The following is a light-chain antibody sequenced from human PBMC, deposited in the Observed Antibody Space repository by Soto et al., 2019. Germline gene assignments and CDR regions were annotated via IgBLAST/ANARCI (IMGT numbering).Light chain of an antibody. V-gene: IGKV1-39*01. Sequence: DIQMTQSPSSLSASIGDRVTITCRASQSIINYLNWFQQKPGRAPKLMIYGTSSLQSGVPSRFSGSGSGTDFTLTIRNLQPEDFATYYCLQTYSTPFTFGPGTKVEIK. J-gene: IGKJ3*01. CDR2: GTS. CDR1: QSIINY. CDR3: LQTYSTPFT.